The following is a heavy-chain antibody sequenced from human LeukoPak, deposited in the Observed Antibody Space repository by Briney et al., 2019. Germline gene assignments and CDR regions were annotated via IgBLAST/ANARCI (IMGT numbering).Heavy chain of an antibody. CDR3: ARTAMVGSASSAPLDY. Sequence: PSGTLSLTCAVSGGSISSSNWWTWVRQPPGKGLEWIGKIYHSGSTNYNPSLKSRVTISVDKSRNQFSLKLTSVPAADTAVYYCARTAMVGSASSAPLDYWGQGTVVTVSS. J-gene: IGHJ4*02. CDR1: GGSISSSNW. CDR2: IYHSGST. V-gene: IGHV4-4*02. D-gene: IGHD3-10*02.